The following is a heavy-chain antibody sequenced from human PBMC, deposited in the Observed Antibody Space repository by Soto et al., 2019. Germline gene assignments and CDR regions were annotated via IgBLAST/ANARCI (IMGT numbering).Heavy chain of an antibody. Sequence: GGSLRLSCAATGFIFGTYWMSWVRQAPGKGLEWVANIKHDGNEKYYADSVKGRFTVSRDNVKNFLHLQMSSLRGDDTGVYFCVRATLSWGHYYFRGLDVWGQGTTVTVSS. V-gene: IGHV3-7*01. CDR1: GFIFGTYW. D-gene: IGHD3-22*01. J-gene: IGHJ6*02. CDR2: IKHDGNEK. CDR3: VRATLSWGHYYFRGLDV.